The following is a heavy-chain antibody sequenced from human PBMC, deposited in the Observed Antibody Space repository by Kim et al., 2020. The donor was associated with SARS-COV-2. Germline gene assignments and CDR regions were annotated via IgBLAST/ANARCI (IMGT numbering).Heavy chain of an antibody. D-gene: IGHD3-10*01. CDR1: GGSISSYS. J-gene: IGHJ5*02. CDR3: SWGIDVSNRCDP. V-gene: IGHV4-4*08. Sequence: SETLSHTCTVSGGSISSYSWSWIRQPPGKGLEWVWYISNSGSTNYYPAPKRRGTITVNTNTNKSPLTLRTIPAADAATAYYSWGIDVSNRCDPRD. CDR2: ISNSGST.